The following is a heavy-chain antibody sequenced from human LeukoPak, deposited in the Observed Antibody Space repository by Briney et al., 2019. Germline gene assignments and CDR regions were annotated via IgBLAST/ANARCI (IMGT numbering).Heavy chain of an antibody. J-gene: IGHJ6*02. V-gene: IGHV4-31*03. D-gene: IGHD6-19*01. Sequence: SQTLSLTCTVSGGSISSGGYYWSWIRQHPGKGLEWIGYIYYSGSTYYNPSLKSRVTISVDTSKNQFSLKLSSVTAADTAVYYCASGFPAVAGRPYGMDVWGQGTTVTVSS. CDR1: GGSISSGGYY. CDR2: IYYSGST. CDR3: ASGFPAVAGRPYGMDV.